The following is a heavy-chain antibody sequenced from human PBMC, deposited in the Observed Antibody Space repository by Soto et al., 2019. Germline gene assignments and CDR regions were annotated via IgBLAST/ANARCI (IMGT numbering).Heavy chain of an antibody. CDR3: ASTTPYYYGSGSPLGY. CDR1: GGSINNYY. D-gene: IGHD3-10*01. CDR2: IYYSGST. J-gene: IGHJ4*02. Sequence: SETLSLTCTVSGGSINNYYWSWIRQPPGKGLEWIGYIYYSGSTNYNPSLKSRVTISVDTSKNQFSLKLSSVTAADTAVYYCASTTPYYYGSGSPLGYWGQGTLVTVSS. V-gene: IGHV4-59*01.